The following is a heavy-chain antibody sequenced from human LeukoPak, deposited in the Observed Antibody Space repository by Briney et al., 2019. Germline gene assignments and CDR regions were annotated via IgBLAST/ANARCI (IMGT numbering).Heavy chain of an antibody. CDR1: GGSISSGGYY. CDR2: IYHSGST. D-gene: IGHD4-17*01. CDR3: ARDEFGDFQGFDY. Sequence: SQTLSLTCTVSGGSISSGGYYWSWIRQPPGKGLEWIGYIYHSGSTYYNPSLKSRVTLSLDSSKSQFALKVTSVTAADTAVYYCARDEFGDFQGFDYWGQGTRVTVSS. J-gene: IGHJ4*02. V-gene: IGHV4-30-2*01.